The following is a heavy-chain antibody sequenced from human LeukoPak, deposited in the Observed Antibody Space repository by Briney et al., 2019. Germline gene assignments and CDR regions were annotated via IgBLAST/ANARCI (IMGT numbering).Heavy chain of an antibody. CDR2: IDPSGGST. CDR3: STDQLSAGLNYCGGDCYHGANWFDP. J-gene: IGHJ5*02. Sequence: ASVKLSCKASGYTVTSYDMHWVRRAPGPGLGWMGIIDPSGGSTSYAKTSQRRGTMTTVTSTSTVYIALRSLRSDAPAVEYCSTDQLSAGLNYCGGDCYHGANWFDPWGQGTLVTVSS. D-gene: IGHD2-21*02. CDR1: GYTVTSYD. V-gene: IGHV1-46*01.